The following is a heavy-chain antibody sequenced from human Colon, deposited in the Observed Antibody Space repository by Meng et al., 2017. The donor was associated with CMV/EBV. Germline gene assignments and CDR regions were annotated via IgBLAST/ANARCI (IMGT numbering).Heavy chain of an antibody. CDR2: ISYGSTYV. V-gene: IGHV3-21*01. Sequence: GESLKISCAASGFTFSGYSMHWVRQAPGKGLEWVSSISYGSTYVEYADSVLGRFTITRDNAETSLFLQMDSLRVEDTAVYYCVRESTSSSYDYWGQGTLVTVSS. CDR1: GFTFSGYS. CDR3: VRESTSSSYDY. J-gene: IGHJ4*02. D-gene: IGHD3-10*01.